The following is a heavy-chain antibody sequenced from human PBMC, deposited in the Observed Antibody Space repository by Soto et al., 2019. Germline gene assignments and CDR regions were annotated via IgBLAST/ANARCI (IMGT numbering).Heavy chain of an antibody. CDR2: INPATGAA. Sequence: QLHLVQSGAVVKKPGASVTVSCSASGYPVTAYYMHWVRQAPGRGLEWMGGINPATGAAKYTQTFQGRVTMTRDTSTSPVFMELSGLTSEDTAVFYFARGGGVGVAGSAAFDMWGQGTLVTVSS. V-gene: IGHV1-2*02. CDR3: ARGGGVGVAGSAAFDM. CDR1: GYPVTAYY. D-gene: IGHD3-3*01. J-gene: IGHJ3*02.